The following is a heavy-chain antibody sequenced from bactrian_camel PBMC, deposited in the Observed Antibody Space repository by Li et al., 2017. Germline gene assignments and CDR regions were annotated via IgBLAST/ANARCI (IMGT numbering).Heavy chain of an antibody. CDR1: PATSIRYR. J-gene: IGHJ7*01. Sequence: QVQLVESGGGSVQAGGSLRLSCAVTPATSIRYRMGWFRQAPGKEREGVAAIFDDDSAMYGDSVKGRFIISRDNAKNTVYLQMNSLTPEDTGTYYCQADFARRSPPRWKDLRLCGYEMDYWGEGTQVTVS. CDR2: IFDDDSA. D-gene: IGHD3*01. V-gene: IGHV3S53*01.